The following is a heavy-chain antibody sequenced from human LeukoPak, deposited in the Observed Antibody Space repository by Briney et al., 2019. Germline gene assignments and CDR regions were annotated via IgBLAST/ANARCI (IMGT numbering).Heavy chain of an antibody. D-gene: IGHD5-18*01. V-gene: IGHV3-7*04. CDR1: GFTFSSYG. J-gene: IGHJ4*02. Sequence: GGSLRLSCAASGFTFSSYGMHWVRQAPGKGLEWVANIKLDGSKTNYGDSVKGRFTISRDNAKNSLLLQMNSLRAEDTAVYYCARGYSYVFYWGQGTLVSVSS. CDR3: ARGYSYVFY. CDR2: IKLDGSKT.